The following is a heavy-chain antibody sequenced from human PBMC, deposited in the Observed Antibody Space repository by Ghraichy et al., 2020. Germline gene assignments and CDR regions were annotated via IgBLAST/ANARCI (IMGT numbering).Heavy chain of an antibody. Sequence: GGSLRLSCAASGFTFSSYSMNWVRQAPGKGLEWVSYISSSSSTIYYADSVKGRFTNSRDNAKNSLYLQMNSLRVEDTAVYYCACTPYVGGGTWGQVTLVTVSS. CDR1: GFTFSSYS. V-gene: IGHV3-48*01. CDR2: ISSSSSTI. J-gene: IGHJ5*02. CDR3: ACTPYVGGGT. D-gene: IGHD3-16*01.